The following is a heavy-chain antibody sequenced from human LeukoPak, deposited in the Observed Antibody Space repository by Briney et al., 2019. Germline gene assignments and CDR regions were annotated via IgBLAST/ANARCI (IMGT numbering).Heavy chain of an antibody. J-gene: IGHJ4*02. CDR1: GYSISSGYY. Sequence: SETLSLTCTVSGYSISSGYYWGWIRQPPGKGLEWIGSIYHSGSTYYNPSLKSRVTISVDTSKNQFSLKLSSVTAADTAVYYCASEGGRIAVDYWGQGTLVTVSS. CDR2: IYHSGST. D-gene: IGHD6-6*01. CDR3: ASEGGRIAVDY. V-gene: IGHV4-38-2*02.